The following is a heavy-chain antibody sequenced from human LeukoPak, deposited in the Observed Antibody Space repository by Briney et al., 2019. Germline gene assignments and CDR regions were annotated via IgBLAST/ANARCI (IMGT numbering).Heavy chain of an antibody. Sequence: GGSLRLSCAASGFTFRSYGMHWVRQAPGKGLEWVAVISYDGGNKYYADSVKGRFTISRDNSKNTLYLQMNSLRVEDTAVYYCAKGSSWHRLDMWGQGTMVTVSS. CDR3: AKGSSWHRLDM. CDR2: ISYDGGNK. J-gene: IGHJ3*02. V-gene: IGHV3-30*18. D-gene: IGHD6-13*01. CDR1: GFTFRSYG.